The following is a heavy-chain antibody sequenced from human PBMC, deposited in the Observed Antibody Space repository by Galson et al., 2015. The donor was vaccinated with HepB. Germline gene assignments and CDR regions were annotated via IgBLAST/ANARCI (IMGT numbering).Heavy chain of an antibody. CDR1: GFTFSSYG. J-gene: IGHJ4*02. D-gene: IGHD3-3*01. CDR2: IWYDGSNK. V-gene: IGHV3-33*01. Sequence: SLRLSCAASGFTFSSYGMHWVRQAPGKGLEWVAVIWYDGSNKYYADSVKGRFTISRDNSKNTLYLQMNSLRAEDTAVYYCARAPYYDFWSGYSLDYWGQGTLVTVSS. CDR3: ARAPYYDFWSGYSLDY.